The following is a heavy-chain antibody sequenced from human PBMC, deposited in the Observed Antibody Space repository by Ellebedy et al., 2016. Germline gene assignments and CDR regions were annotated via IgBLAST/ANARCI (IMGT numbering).Heavy chain of an antibody. CDR2: ISGSGGST. Sequence: GESLKISCAASGFTFSSYAMSWVRQAPGKGLEWVSAISGSGGSTYYADSVKGRFTISRDNSKNTLYLQMNSLRAEDTAVYYCAKDRLEYSSSWYGDCDYWGQGTLVTVSS. D-gene: IGHD6-13*01. J-gene: IGHJ4*02. V-gene: IGHV3-23*01. CDR3: AKDRLEYSSSWYGDCDY. CDR1: GFTFSSYA.